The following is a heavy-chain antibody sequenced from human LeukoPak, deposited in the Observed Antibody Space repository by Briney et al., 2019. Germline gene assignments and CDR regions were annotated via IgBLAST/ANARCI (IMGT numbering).Heavy chain of an antibody. CDR2: ISAYNGKT. CDR1: GYTFTNYA. Sequence: ASVKVSCKASGYTFTNYAIIWVRQAPGQGLEWMAYISAYNGKTEYAQKIQGRVTLTTDTSTNTAYMELSSLRSDDTAVYYCAREFWCNDNNCYLSSFEIWGQGTVVTVSS. V-gene: IGHV1-18*01. D-gene: IGHD1-20*01. J-gene: IGHJ3*02. CDR3: AREFWCNDNNCYLSSFEI.